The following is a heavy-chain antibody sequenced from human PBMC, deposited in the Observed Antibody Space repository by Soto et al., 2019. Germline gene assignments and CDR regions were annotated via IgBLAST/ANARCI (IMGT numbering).Heavy chain of an antibody. CDR1: GDTFSGYP. D-gene: IGHD3-10*01. Sequence: QVQLVQSGAELKKPGSSVKVSCKASGDTFSGYPINWVRQAPGEGLEWMGRIIPVFGTTNDAQRFEGRVTCTADESTNTAYMGLRGLVSEDSAVYYCARDGGFGELKYWGPGTLVTVSS. CDR2: IIPVFGTT. J-gene: IGHJ4*02. V-gene: IGHV1-69*18. CDR3: ARDGGFGELKY.